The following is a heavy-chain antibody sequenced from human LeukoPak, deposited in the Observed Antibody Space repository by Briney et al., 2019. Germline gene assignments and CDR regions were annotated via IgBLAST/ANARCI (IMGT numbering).Heavy chain of an antibody. CDR1: GYSISSGYY. CDR2: IYHSGST. D-gene: IGHD3-3*01. V-gene: IGHV4-38-2*01. J-gene: IGHJ5*02. Sequence: PSETLSLTCAVSGYSISSGYYWGWIRPPPGKGLEWIGSIYHSGSTYYNPSLKSRVTISVDTSKNQFSLKLSSVTAADTAAYYCATTTRFLEWLPNWFDPWGQGTLVTVSS. CDR3: ATTTRFLEWLPNWFDP.